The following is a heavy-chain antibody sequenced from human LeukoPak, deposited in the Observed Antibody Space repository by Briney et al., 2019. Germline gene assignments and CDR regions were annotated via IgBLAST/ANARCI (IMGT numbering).Heavy chain of an antibody. J-gene: IGHJ4*02. D-gene: IGHD6-19*01. CDR3: ARLLSGQWLVRFDY. CDR2: IYYSGST. Sequence: SETLSLTCAVSGGSISSSGYYWGWIRQPPGKGLEWIGNIYYSGSTYYNPSLKSRVTISVDTSKNQFSLKLNSVTAADTAVYYCARLLSGQWLVRFDYWGQGTLVTVSS. V-gene: IGHV4-39*01. CDR1: GGSISSSGYY.